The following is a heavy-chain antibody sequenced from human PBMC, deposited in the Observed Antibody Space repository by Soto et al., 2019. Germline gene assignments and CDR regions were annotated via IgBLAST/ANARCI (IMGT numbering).Heavy chain of an antibody. V-gene: IGHV1-8*01. J-gene: IGHJ6*03. CDR3: ARGITGTTLDYYYYMDV. CDR2: MNPNSGNT. CDR1: GYTFTSYD. Sequence: ASVKVSCKASGYTFTSYDINWVRQATGQGLEWMGWMNPNSGNTGYAQKFQGRVTMTRNTSISTAYMELSSLRSEDTAVYYCARGITGTTLDYYYYMDVWGKGTTVTVSS. D-gene: IGHD1-7*01.